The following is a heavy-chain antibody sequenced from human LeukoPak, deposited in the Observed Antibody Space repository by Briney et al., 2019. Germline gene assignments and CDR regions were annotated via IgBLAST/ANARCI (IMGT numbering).Heavy chain of an antibody. Sequence: GASVKVSCKASGYTFTSNYMHWVRQAPGQGLEWMGVIAPSSGTTSYAQKFQGRVTMTRDTSTSTLYMELSSLTSEDTAVYYCARASGSSAVPFDYWGQGILVTVSS. V-gene: IGHV1-46*01. D-gene: IGHD3-10*01. CDR1: GYTFTSNY. J-gene: IGHJ4*02. CDR2: IAPSSGTT. CDR3: ARASGSSAVPFDY.